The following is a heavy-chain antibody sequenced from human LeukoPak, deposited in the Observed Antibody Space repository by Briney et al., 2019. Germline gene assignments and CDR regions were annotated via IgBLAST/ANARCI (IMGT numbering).Heavy chain of an antibody. CDR2: IYYSGST. V-gene: IGHV4-59*01. D-gene: IGHD4-11*01. J-gene: IGHJ5*01. CDR3: ARVMTTGWFDP. CDR1: GGSISSYY. Sequence: PSETLSLTCTVSGGSISSYYWSWIRQPPGKGLEWIGYIYYSGSTNYNPSLKGRVTISVDTSKNQFSLKLSSVTAADTAVYYCARVMTTGWFDPWGQGTLVTVSS.